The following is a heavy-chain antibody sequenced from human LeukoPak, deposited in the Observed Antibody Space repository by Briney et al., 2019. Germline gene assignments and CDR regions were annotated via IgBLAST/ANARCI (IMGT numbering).Heavy chain of an antibody. J-gene: IGHJ4*02. V-gene: IGHV4-31*03. CDR3: ARATIVVVPAAIRSGGNFDY. Sequence: SQTLSLTCTVSGGSISSGGYYWSWIRQHPGKGLEWIGFIYYSGSTYYNPSLKSRVTISVDTSKNQFSLKLSSVTAADTAVYYCARATIVVVPAAIRSGGNFDYWGQGTLVTVSS. CDR2: IYYSGST. CDR1: GGSISSGGYY. D-gene: IGHD2-2*01.